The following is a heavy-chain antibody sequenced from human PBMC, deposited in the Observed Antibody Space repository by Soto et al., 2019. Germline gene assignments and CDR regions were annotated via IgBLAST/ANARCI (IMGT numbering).Heavy chain of an antibody. D-gene: IGHD2-2*02. CDR3: ARGRGRSLYGS. CDR2: INHSGTT. V-gene: IGHV4-34*01. CDR1: GGSFSGYF. J-gene: IGHJ4*02. Sequence: QVQLQQWGAGLLKPSETLSLTCAVYGGSFSGYFWSWIRQSPGKGLEWIGEINHSGTTNYNPSLKSRVPISVDTSKYQFSLRLSSVTAADTAVYYCARGRGRSLYGSWGQGTLVTVSS.